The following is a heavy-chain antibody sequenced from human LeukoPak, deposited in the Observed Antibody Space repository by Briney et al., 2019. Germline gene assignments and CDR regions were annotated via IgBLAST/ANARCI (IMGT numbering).Heavy chain of an antibody. CDR3: EREGDIAAPIDY. CDR1: AFTFTICG. CDR2: ISAYNGNT. V-gene: IGHV1-18*03. Sequence: ASVKVSCKASAFTFTICGNSWRRQAPGQGLEWMGWISAYNGNTNYAQKLQGRVTMTTTKSTSTAYMELGSIRYDDISVYYFEREGDIAAPIDYWGQGTLVTVSS. D-gene: IGHD6-6*01. J-gene: IGHJ4*02.